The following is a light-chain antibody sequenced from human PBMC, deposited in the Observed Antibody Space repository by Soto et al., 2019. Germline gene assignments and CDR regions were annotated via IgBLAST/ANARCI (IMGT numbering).Light chain of an antibody. CDR3: QQYNSWLWT. Sequence: EIVMTQSPATLSVSPGERATLSCRASQSVSSNLAWYQQKPGQAPRLLIYGASTRATGIPARFSGSGSGTEFTPTSSSLQSEDFAFYYCQQYNSWLWTFGQGTKVEIK. J-gene: IGKJ1*01. CDR1: QSVSSN. V-gene: IGKV3-15*01. CDR2: GAS.